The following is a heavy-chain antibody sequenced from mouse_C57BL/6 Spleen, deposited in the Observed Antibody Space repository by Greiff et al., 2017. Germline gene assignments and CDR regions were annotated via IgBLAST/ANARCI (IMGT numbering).Heavy chain of an antibody. CDR1: GFTFSNYW. CDR2: IRLKSDNYAT. Sequence: EVQLVESGGGLVQPGGSMKLSCVASGFTFSNYWMNWVRQSPEKGLEWVAQIRLKSDNYATHYAESVKGRFTISRDDSKSSVYLQMNNLRAEDTGIYYCTDGLLYAMDYWGQGTSVTVSS. CDR3: TDGLLYAMDY. J-gene: IGHJ4*01. V-gene: IGHV6-3*01. D-gene: IGHD3-1*01.